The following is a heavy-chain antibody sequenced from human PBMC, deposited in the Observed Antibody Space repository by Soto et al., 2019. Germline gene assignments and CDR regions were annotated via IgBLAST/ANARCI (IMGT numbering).Heavy chain of an antibody. CDR3: ARIAAHKGSFYYYGMDV. CDR2: VSAYSGIT. V-gene: IGHV1-18*01. CDR1: GYTFTSYG. J-gene: IGHJ6*02. D-gene: IGHD2-21*01. Sequence: ASVKVSCKASGYTFTSYGISWVRQAPGQGLEWMGWVSAYSGITNYAQKVQGRVTMTRDTSTRTAYMELRSLRSDDTAVYYCARIAAHKGSFYYYGMDVWGQGTTVTVSS.